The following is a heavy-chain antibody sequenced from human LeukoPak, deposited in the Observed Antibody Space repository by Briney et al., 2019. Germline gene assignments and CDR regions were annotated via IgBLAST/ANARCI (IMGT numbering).Heavy chain of an antibody. D-gene: IGHD5-18*01. CDR3: AKAALRAMVGRRSMDV. CDR1: GFTFSSYS. J-gene: IGHJ6*02. Sequence: GGSLRLSCAASGFTFSSYSMNWVRQAPGKGLEWVSAISGSGGSTYYADSVKGRFTISRDNSKNTLYLQMNSLRAEDTAVYYCAKAALRAMVGRRSMDVWGQGTTVTVSS. CDR2: ISGSGGST. V-gene: IGHV3-23*01.